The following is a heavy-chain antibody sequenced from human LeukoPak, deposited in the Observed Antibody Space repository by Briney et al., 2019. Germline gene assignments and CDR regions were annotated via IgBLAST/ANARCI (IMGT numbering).Heavy chain of an antibody. CDR2: IDARSGVT. D-gene: IGHD3-3*01. V-gene: IGHV3-48*01. Sequence: PGGSLRLSCAASGFTFTIFGLNWVRQAPGKGPEWVSYIDARSGVTYYADSVQGRFTISRDDARESVFLQMDGLRADDTAVYYCARTYDFGRGPPGDAFDNWGPGTWVIVSA. CDR1: GFTFTIFG. J-gene: IGHJ3*02. CDR3: ARTYDFGRGPPGDAFDN.